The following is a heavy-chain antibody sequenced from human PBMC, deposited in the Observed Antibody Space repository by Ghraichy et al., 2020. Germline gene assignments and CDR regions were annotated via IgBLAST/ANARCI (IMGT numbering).Heavy chain of an antibody. CDR3: ARSNVFTVHIDY. V-gene: IGHV4-61*01. D-gene: IGHD4-17*01. J-gene: IGHJ4*02. CDR1: GGSVSSGSYY. CDR2: IYYSGST. Sequence: SETLSLTCTVSGGSVSSGSYYWSWIRQPPGKGLEWIGYIYYSGSTNYNPSLKSRVTISVDTSKNQFSLKLSSVTAADTAVYYCARSNVFTVHIDYWGQGTLVTVSS.